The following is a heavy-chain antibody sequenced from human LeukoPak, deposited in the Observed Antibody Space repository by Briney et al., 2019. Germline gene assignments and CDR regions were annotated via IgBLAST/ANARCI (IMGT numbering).Heavy chain of an antibody. Sequence: GGSLRLSCAASGFTFSSYAMHWVRQAPGKGLEWVAVISYDGSNKYYADSVKGRFTISRDNSKNTLYLQMNSLRADDTAVYYCASIYSSGWYADYWGQGTLVTVSS. CDR1: GFTFSSYA. D-gene: IGHD6-19*01. CDR3: ASIYSSGWYADY. V-gene: IGHV3-30-3*01. J-gene: IGHJ4*02. CDR2: ISYDGSNK.